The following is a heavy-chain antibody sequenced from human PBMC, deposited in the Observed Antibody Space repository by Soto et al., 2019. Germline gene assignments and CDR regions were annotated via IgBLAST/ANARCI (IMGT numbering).Heavy chain of an antibody. CDR3: ARSPMVRGVKFDP. D-gene: IGHD3-10*01. Sequence: SETLSLTCTVSGGSISSGGYYWSWIRQHPGKGLEWIGYIYYSGSTYYNPSLKSRVTISVDTSKNQFSLKLSSVTAADTAVYYCARSPMVRGVKFDPWGQGTLVTVSS. CDR1: GGSISSGGYY. J-gene: IGHJ5*02. V-gene: IGHV4-31*03. CDR2: IYYSGST.